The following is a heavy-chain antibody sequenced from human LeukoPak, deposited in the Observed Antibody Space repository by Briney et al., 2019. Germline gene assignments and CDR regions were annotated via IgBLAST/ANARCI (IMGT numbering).Heavy chain of an antibody. Sequence: GGSLRLSCAASGFTFSSYSMNWVRQAPGKGLEWVSYISSSSSTIYYADSVKGRFTISRDNAKNSLYLQMNSLRAEDTAVYYCARDRNGDTDYWGQGTLVTVSS. D-gene: IGHD4-17*01. CDR1: GFTFSSYS. CDR3: ARDRNGDTDY. J-gene: IGHJ4*02. CDR2: ISSSSSTI. V-gene: IGHV3-48*01.